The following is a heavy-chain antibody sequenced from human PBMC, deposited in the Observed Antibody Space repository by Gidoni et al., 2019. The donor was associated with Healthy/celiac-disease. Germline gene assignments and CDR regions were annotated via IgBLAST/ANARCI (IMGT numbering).Heavy chain of an antibody. CDR2: INPSGGST. J-gene: IGHJ4*02. CDR3: GYGRGGFDY. Sequence: QVQLVQSGAEVKKPGASVKVSCKASGYTFTSYYMHWVRQAPGKGLDWMGRINPSGGSTSYAQKFQGRVTMTRDTSTSTVYMELSSLRSEDTAVYYCGYGRGGFDYWGQGTLVTVSS. V-gene: IGHV1-46*01. D-gene: IGHD5-18*01. CDR1: GYTFTSYY.